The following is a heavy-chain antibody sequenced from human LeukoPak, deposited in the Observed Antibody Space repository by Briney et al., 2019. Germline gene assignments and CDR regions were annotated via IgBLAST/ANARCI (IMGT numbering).Heavy chain of an antibody. J-gene: IGHJ3*02. V-gene: IGHV3-64*01. CDR2: LSSNGGST. Sequence: GGSLRLSCVASGSTFSSYEMNWVRQAPGKGLEYVSALSSNGGSTYYANSVKGRFTMSRDNSKNSLYLQINSLRAEDTAVYYCAKDAPYYYDSSGYGGAFDIWGQGTMVTVSS. CDR1: GSTFSSYE. CDR3: AKDAPYYYDSSGYGGAFDI. D-gene: IGHD3-22*01.